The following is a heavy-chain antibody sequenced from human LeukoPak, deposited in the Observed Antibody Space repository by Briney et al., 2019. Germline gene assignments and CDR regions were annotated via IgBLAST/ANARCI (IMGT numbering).Heavy chain of an antibody. CDR2: MNPNSGNT. CDR1: GYTFTSYD. D-gene: IGHD3-3*01. CDR3: ARSSQPYDFWSGYLYAYYYYYMDV. V-gene: IGHV1-8*03. J-gene: IGHJ6*03. Sequence: ASVKVSCKASGYTFTSYDINWVRQATGQGLEWMGWMNPNSGNTGYAQKFQGRVTITTDESTSTAYMELSSLRSEDTAVYYCARSSQPYDFWSGYLYAYYYYYMDVWGKGTTVTVSS.